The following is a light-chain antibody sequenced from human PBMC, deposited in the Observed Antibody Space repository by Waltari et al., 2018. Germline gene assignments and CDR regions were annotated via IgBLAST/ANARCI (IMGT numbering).Light chain of an antibody. J-gene: IGLJ2*01. CDR2: DVS. V-gene: IGLV2-14*03. CDR1: SSDVGGYNY. Sequence: QSALTQPASVSGSPGQSITISCTGTSSDVGGYNYVSWYQKHPGKAPKLLIYDVSNRPSGVSNGFSASKSGNTAALIISGLQAEDEADYYCSSYTSSTTLLLIFGGGTKLTVL. CDR3: SSYTSSTTLLLI.